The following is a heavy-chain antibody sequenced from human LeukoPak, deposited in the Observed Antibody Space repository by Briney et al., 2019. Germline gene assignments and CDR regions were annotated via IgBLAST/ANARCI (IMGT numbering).Heavy chain of an antibody. V-gene: IGHV3-23*01. D-gene: IGHD3-3*02. Sequence: GGSLRLSCAASGFTFSTYALNWVRQAPGKGLEWVSVISDSGGAIFYADSVKGRFTMSRDNSKNSLFLQMNSLRAEDTALYYCARIGSAAFTDYWGQGTLVTVSS. CDR3: ARIGSAAFTDY. CDR1: GFTFSTYA. CDR2: ISDSGGAI. J-gene: IGHJ4*02.